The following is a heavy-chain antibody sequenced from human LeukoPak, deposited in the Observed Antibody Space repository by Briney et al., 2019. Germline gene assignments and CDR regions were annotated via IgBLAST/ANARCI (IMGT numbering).Heavy chain of an antibody. V-gene: IGHV4-39*01. Sequence: SETLSLTCTVSGGSISSGSYYWGWIRQPPGKGLEWIGSIYYSGSTYYNPSLKSRVTISVDTSKNQFSLKLSSVTAADTAVYYCARQDKDYDILTGYSPSFDYWGQGTLVTVSS. D-gene: IGHD3-9*01. CDR1: GGSISSGSYY. CDR3: ARQDKDYDILTGYSPSFDY. CDR2: IYYSGST. J-gene: IGHJ4*02.